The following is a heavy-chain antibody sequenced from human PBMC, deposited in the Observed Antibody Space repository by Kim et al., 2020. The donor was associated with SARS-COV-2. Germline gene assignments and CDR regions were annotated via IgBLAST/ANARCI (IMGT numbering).Heavy chain of an antibody. CDR1: GYSFSIYG. D-gene: IGHD6-19*01. CDR3: GRSGSAWSVDY. V-gene: IGHV1-3*01. CDR2: INAGDGNT. Sequence: ASVKVSCKAAGYSFSIYGIQWVRQAPGQGLEWMGWINAGDGNTKDSRRFQDTVTLTTDTSTRTVYMELSSLKYEDTAVYYCGRSGSAWSVDYWGQVTGVT. J-gene: IGHJ4*02.